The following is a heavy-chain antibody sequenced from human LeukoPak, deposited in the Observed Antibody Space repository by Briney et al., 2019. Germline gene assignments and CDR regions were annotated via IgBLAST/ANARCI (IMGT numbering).Heavy chain of an antibody. V-gene: IGHV4-31*03. CDR1: GGSISSGGYY. D-gene: IGHD2-21*02. Sequence: PSETLSLTCTVSGGSISSGGYYWSWIRQHPGKGLEWIGYIHYSGSTYYNPSLKSRVTISVDTSKNQFSLKLRYVTAADTAVYYCVRTYMTSARFDPWGQGTLVTVSS. CDR3: VRTYMTSARFDP. J-gene: IGHJ5*02. CDR2: IHYSGST.